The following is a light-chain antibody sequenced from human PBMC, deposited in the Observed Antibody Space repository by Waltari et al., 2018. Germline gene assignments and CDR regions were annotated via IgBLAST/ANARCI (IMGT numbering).Light chain of an antibody. CDR3: QKYDFFPAT. V-gene: IGKV3-20*01. CDR2: HTS. J-gene: IGKJ4*02. CDR1: QGVGKY. Sequence: EIGLTQSPGTRPLPPGTSAPLSCRASQGVGKYLAWYQQRPGQAPRLLLYHTSIRATGIPDRFSGSGYGTDFSLTISRLEPEDFAVYYCQKYDFFPATFGEGTTVEIK.